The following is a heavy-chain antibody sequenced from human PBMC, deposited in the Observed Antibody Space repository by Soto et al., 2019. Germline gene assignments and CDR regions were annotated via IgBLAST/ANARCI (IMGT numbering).Heavy chain of an antibody. CDR1: GYSFTNYW. V-gene: IGHV5-10-1*01. Sequence: PGESLKISCKGSGYSFTNYWIHWVRQMAGKGLEWMGRIDPDDSYTNYSPSFQGHVTISVDKSISTAYLQWSSLQASDTAIYYCARLPHNNYCSGSTCSGYWGQGTLVTVSS. CDR3: ARLPHNNYCSGSTCSGY. CDR2: IDPDDSYT. D-gene: IGHD2-15*01. J-gene: IGHJ4*02.